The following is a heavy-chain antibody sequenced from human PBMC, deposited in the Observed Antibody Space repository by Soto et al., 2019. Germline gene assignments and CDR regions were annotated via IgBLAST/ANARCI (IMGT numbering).Heavy chain of an antibody. J-gene: IGHJ4*02. CDR1: GFTFNGAW. V-gene: IGHV3-15*07. D-gene: IGHD2-21*01. Sequence: EVQLVESGGGLVKPGGSLRLSCAASGFTFNGAWMNWVRQAPGKGLEWVGRVKSKANGGTVDYGAPVKCRVTISSNDSANTLYLQMNSMNTEDTALYYCSEDLPDCGAYAFDYWGQGTLVTVSS. CDR3: SEDLPDCGAYAFDY. CDR2: VKSKANGGTV.